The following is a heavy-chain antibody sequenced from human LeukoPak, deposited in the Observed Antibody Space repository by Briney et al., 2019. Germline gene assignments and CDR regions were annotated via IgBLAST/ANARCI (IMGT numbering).Heavy chain of an antibody. Sequence: GGSLRLSCAASGFTFSTYWMSWVRQAPGKGLERVANIKQDGSEKYYVDSVKSRFTISRDNAKNSLDLQMNSLRAEDTAIYYCARYCSSTSCYNEVLDYWGQGTLVTVSS. V-gene: IGHV3-7*01. CDR2: IKQDGSEK. J-gene: IGHJ4*02. CDR3: ARYCSSTSCYNEVLDY. CDR1: GFTFSTYW. D-gene: IGHD2-2*02.